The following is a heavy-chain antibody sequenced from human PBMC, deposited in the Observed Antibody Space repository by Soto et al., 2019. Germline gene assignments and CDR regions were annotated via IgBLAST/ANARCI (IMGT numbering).Heavy chain of an antibody. D-gene: IGHD6-13*01. Sequence: QVQLQESGPGLVKPSETLSLTCTVSGVSITSHSWTWIRQPPGKGLEWIGNIHYRGSTNYCPSRKGRVIILVDTSGNQSSLKLSSVTTADTAVYYCTIGGAGHPFVYGVRGTLATVST. V-gene: IGHV4-59*11. CDR2: IHYRGST. J-gene: IGHJ4*02. CDR3: TIGGAGHPFVY. CDR1: GVSITSHS.